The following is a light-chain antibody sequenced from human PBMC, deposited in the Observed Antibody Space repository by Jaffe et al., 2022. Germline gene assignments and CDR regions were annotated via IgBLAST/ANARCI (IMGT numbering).Light chain of an antibody. Sequence: QSALTQPASVSGSPGQSITISCTGTSSDIGAYNYVSWYQQHPGKAPKLMIYEVSDRPSGISTRFSGSKSDNTASLTISGLQAEDEADYFCSSYTSSHINVFGGGTKVTVL. CDR1: SSDIGAYNY. CDR3: SSYTSSHINV. J-gene: IGLJ1*01. CDR2: EVS. V-gene: IGLV2-14*01.